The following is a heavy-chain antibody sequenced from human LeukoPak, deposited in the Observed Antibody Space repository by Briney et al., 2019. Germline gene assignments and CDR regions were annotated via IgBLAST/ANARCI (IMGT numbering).Heavy chain of an antibody. V-gene: IGHV1-69*02. D-gene: IGHD6-19*01. CDR2: IIPILGIA. CDR3: ARAVAGTGYFDY. Sequence: GASVKVSCKASGGTFSSYTISWVRQAPGQGLEWMGRIIPILGIANYAQKFQGRVTITADKSTCTAYMELSSPRSEDTAVYYCARAVAGTGYFDYWGQGTLVTVSS. CDR1: GGTFSSYT. J-gene: IGHJ4*02.